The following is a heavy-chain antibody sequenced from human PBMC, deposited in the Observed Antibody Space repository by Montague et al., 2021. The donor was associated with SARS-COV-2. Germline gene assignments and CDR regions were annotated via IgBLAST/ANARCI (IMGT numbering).Heavy chain of an antibody. D-gene: IGHD2-21*02. Sequence: SETLSLTCTVSGGSISSYYWSWIRQPPGKGLEWIGYIYYSGGTNYDPSLKSRVTISVGTSKNQFSLKLSSVTAAGTAVYYCARGTGLLSRASYGMDVWGQGTTVTVSS. CDR1: GGSISSYY. CDR3: ARGTGLLSRASYGMDV. J-gene: IGHJ6*02. V-gene: IGHV4-59*01. CDR2: IYYSGGT.